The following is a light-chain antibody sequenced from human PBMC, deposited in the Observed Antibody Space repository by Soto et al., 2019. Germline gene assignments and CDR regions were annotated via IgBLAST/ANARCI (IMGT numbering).Light chain of an antibody. CDR2: TAS. V-gene: IGKV1-12*01. J-gene: IGKJ4*01. CDR1: QGISSR. CDR3: QHANTCPLT. Sequence: DNQITLSHHSLSASVGDRVTITCRSSQGISSRLAWYQQKPGKAPKLLIYTASSLQSGVPSRFSGSGSGTDFTLTIPSLQPEDFAPYYCQHANTCPLTFGGGTRLDI.